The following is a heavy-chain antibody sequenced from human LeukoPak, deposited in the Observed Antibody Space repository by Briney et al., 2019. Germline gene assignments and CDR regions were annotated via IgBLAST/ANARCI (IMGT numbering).Heavy chain of an antibody. J-gene: IGHJ6*03. CDR1: GGTFSSYA. D-gene: IGHD4-17*01. CDR3: ARGTTTGNYYYYYMDV. CDR2: IIPIFGTA. V-gene: IGHV1-69*05. Sequence: SVKVSCKASGGTFSSYAISWVRQSPGQGLEWMGGIIPIFGTANYAQKFQGRVTITTDESTSTAYMELSSLRSEDTAVYYCARGTTTGNYYYYYMDVWGKGTTVTVSS.